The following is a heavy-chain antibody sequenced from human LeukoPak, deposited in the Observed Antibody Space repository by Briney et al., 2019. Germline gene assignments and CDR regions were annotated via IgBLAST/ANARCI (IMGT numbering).Heavy chain of an antibody. V-gene: IGHV3-23*01. CDR1: GFTFSSYA. D-gene: IGHD3-10*01. CDR2: ISGSGGST. Sequence: GGSLRLSCPASGFTFSSYALRWVRQAPGKGLEWVSAISGSGGSTYYADSVKGRFTISRDNAKKSLYLQMNSLRAEDTALYYCARRDYYGSGSPDFWGQGTLVTVSS. J-gene: IGHJ4*02. CDR3: ARRDYYGSGSPDF.